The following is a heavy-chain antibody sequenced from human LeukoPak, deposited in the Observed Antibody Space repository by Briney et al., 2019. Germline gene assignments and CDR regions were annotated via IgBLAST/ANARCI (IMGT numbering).Heavy chain of an antibody. CDR3: AGGDYNSNGFGP. J-gene: IGHJ5*02. V-gene: IGHV3-48*01. Sequence: PGGSLRLSCAASGFNFSIYSMNWVRQAPGKGLEWVSYITRSSTTIYYADSVKGRFTISRDNAKNSLYLQMNSLRAEDTAIYYCAGGDYNSNGFGPWGQGTLLTVSS. CDR1: GFNFSIYS. CDR2: ITRSSTTI. D-gene: IGHD1-20*01.